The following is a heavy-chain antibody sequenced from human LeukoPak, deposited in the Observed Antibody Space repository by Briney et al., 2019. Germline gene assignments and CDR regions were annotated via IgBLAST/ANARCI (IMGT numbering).Heavy chain of an antibody. CDR1: EFTFSSYA. D-gene: IGHD3-10*01. V-gene: IGHV3-23*01. J-gene: IGHJ4*02. CDR2: ISGSGAGT. CDR3: AKGTRGSGTSYNDDY. Sequence: GGSLRLSCAASEFTFSSYAMSWVRQAPGKGLEWVSTISGSGAGTYYADSVKGRFTISRDNPKNTLYLQMNSLRAEDTAIYYCAKGTRGSGTSYNDDYWGQGTLVTVSS.